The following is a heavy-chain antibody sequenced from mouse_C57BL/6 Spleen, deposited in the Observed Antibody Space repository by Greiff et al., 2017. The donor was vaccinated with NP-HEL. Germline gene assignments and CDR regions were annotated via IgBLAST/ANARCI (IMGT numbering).Heavy chain of an antibody. J-gene: IGHJ2*01. V-gene: IGHV5-4*01. Sequence: EVQRVESGGGLVKPGGSLKLSCAASGFTFSSYAMSWVRQTPEKRLEWVATISDGGSYTYYPDNVKGRFTISRDNAKNNLYLQMSHLKSEDTAMYYCAREGSYYGSSSYYFDYWGQGTTLTVSS. CDR3: AREGSYYGSSSYYFDY. CDR2: ISDGGSYT. CDR1: GFTFSSYA. D-gene: IGHD1-1*01.